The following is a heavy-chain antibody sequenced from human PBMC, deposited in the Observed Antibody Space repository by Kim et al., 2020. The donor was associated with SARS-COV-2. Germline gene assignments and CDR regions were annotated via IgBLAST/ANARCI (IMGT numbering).Heavy chain of an antibody. CDR2: ISYDGSNK. J-gene: IGHJ6*02. CDR1: GFTFSSYG. V-gene: IGHV3-30*18. CDR3: AKDLGIAAAGTIYYYYYGMDV. Sequence: GGSLRLSCAASGFTFSSYGMHWVRQAPGKGLEWVAVISYDGSNKYYADSVKGRFTISRDNSKNTLYLQMNSLRAEDTAVYYCAKDLGIAAAGTIYYYYYGMDVWGQGTTVTVSS. D-gene: IGHD6-13*01.